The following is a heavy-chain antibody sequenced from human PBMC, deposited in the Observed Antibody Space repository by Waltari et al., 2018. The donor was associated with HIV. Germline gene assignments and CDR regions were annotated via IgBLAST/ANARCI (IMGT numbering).Heavy chain of an antibody. J-gene: IGHJ2*01. CDR1: GFTFSNYA. V-gene: IGHV3-23*01. D-gene: IGHD4-4*01. CDR3: VKDPTTITRGDFDL. Sequence: EEQLLESGGGLGQPGGSLRLSCVASGFTFSNYAMTWLRQIPGKGLEWGAGLTWAGSITDHADSVQGLFIISRDNSKHTRFLQMTNLRVEDTAVYYCVKDPTTITRGDFDLWGRGTLVTVSS. CDR2: LTWAGSIT.